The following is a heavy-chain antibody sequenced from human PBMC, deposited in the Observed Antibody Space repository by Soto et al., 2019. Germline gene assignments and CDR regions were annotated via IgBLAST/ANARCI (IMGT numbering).Heavy chain of an antibody. V-gene: IGHV4-31*03. CDR2: IYYSGSR. D-gene: IGHD1-26*01. Sequence: SETLCLTCTVSGASISSGGNYWSCHSLRQHPGKVLVWIGYIYYSGSRYYNPSLKSRVTISVDTSNSRFTLKLSSVTAADTAVYYCARVLIQEVMSQVGDLDVWGQRSTVTVS. J-gene: IGHJ6*02. CDR1: GASISSGGNY. CDR3: ARVLIQEVMSQVGDLDV.